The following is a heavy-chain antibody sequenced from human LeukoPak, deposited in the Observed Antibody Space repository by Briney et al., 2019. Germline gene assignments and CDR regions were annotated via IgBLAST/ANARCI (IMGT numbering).Heavy chain of an antibody. CDR1: GGSINNYH. CDR3: ARAFPYYYDSSGTFDY. V-gene: IGHV4-59*01. Sequence: SETLSLTCTVSGGSINNYHWSWIRQPPGKGLEWIGYIYYSGRTNYNPSLKSRVTISVDTSKNQFSLNLSSVAAADTAVYYCARAFPYYYDSSGTFDYWGQGTLVTVSS. CDR2: IYYSGRT. D-gene: IGHD3-22*01. J-gene: IGHJ4*02.